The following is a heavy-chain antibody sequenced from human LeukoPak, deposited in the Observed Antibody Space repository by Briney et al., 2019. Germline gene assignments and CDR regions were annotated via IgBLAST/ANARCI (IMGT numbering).Heavy chain of an antibody. J-gene: IGHJ4*02. V-gene: IGHV3-74*01. CDR2: INKDGRAT. Sequence: GGSLRISRAASGFTFSEFWMHWFRQVPGKGLMWVSHINKDGRATNYADSVKGRFFMSRDNAKNTLYLQMNSLRDEDTALYYCAKDMIRGASDHCGQGILVTVSS. CDR1: GFTFSEFW. D-gene: IGHD3-10*01. CDR3: AKDMIRGASDH.